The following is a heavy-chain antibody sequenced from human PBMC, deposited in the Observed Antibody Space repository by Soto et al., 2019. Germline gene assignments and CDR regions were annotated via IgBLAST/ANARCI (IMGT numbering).Heavy chain of an antibody. J-gene: IGHJ4*02. V-gene: IGHV4-31*03. D-gene: IGHD5-18*01. CDR3: ARTKRGYRNGSHFDY. Sequence: SETLSLTCTVSGGSINSGGYYWSWIRQHPGKGLEWIGYIYYSGSTYYNPSLKSRVTISVDTSKNQFSLKLSSVTAADTAVYYCARTKRGYRNGSHFDYWGQGTLVTVSS. CDR1: GGSINSGGYY. CDR2: IYYSGST.